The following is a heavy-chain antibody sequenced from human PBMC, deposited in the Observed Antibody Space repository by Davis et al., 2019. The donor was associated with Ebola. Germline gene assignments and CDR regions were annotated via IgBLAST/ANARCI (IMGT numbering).Heavy chain of an antibody. D-gene: IGHD3-16*01. CDR3: ARGLPTFGGVPTDP. J-gene: IGHJ5*02. Sequence: PSETLSLTCTVSGGSISSGSYYWSWIRQPPGKGLEWIGYIYYSGSTNYNPSLKSRVTISVDTSKNQFSLKLSSVTAADTAVYYCARGLPTFGGVPTDPWGQGTLVTVSS. CDR1: GGSISSGSYY. V-gene: IGHV4-61*01. CDR2: IYYSGST.